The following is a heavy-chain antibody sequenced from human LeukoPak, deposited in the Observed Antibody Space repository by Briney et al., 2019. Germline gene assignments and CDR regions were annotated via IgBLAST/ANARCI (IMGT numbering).Heavy chain of an antibody. CDR2: VYYSGST. CDR1: GGSIRSHY. D-gene: IGHD3-22*01. J-gene: IGHJ4*02. CDR3: ARGGGDYDSSPFDY. V-gene: IGHV4-59*11. Sequence: SETLSLTCSVSGGSIRSHYWSWIRQPPGKGLEWIGYVYYSGSTYYNPSLKSRVTISVDTSKNHFSLKLSSVTAADTAVYYCARGGGDYDSSPFDYWGQGTLVTVSS.